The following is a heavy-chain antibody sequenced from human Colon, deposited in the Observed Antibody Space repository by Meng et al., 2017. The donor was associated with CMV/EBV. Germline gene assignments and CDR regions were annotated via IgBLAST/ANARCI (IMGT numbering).Heavy chain of an antibody. CDR1: GGSMSGHY. J-gene: IGHJ4*02. D-gene: IGHD1-26*01. Sequence: SETLSLTCTVSGGSMSGHYWSWIRQTPEKGLEWIGYVYDRGYTNYNPSLTSRVTISVDTSKNQFSLKLLSVTAADTAVYYCARDSGGSYPDYYFDTWGRGTLVTVSS. CDR3: ARDSGGSYPDYYFDT. V-gene: IGHV4-59*11. CDR2: VYDRGYT.